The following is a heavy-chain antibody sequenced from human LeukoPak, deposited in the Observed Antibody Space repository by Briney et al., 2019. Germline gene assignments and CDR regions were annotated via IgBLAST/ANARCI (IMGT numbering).Heavy chain of an antibody. CDR3: AKGRGSYLIDAFDI. CDR2: INWNGGST. V-gene: IGHV3-20*04. J-gene: IGHJ3*02. D-gene: IGHD1-26*01. Sequence: GGSLRLSCAASGFTFDDYGMSWVRQAPGKGLEWVSGINWNGGSTYYADSVKGRFTISRDNSKNTLYLQMNSLRAEDTAVYYCAKGRGSYLIDAFDIWGQGTMVTVSS. CDR1: GFTFDDYG.